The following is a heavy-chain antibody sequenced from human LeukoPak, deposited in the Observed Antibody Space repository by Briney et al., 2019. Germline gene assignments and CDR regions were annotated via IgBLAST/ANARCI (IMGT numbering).Heavy chain of an antibody. CDR3: ARDYRPGSSGYDP. J-gene: IGHJ5*02. D-gene: IGHD3-22*01. CDR2: ISSSSSYI. Sequence: GGSLRLCCAASGFTFSSYSMNWVRQAPGKGLEWVSSISSSSSYIYYADSVKGRFTISRDNAKNSLYLQVNSLRAEDTAVYYCARDYRPGSSGYDPWGQGTLVTVSS. CDR1: GFTFSSYS. V-gene: IGHV3-21*01.